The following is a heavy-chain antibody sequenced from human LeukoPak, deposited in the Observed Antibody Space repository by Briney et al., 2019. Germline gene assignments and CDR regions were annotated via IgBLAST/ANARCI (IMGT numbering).Heavy chain of an antibody. J-gene: IGHJ3*02. CDR1: GFTFSSYE. CDR2: ISSSGSTI. D-gene: IGHD4-17*01. Sequence: GGSLRFSCAASGFTFSSYEMNWVRQAPGKGLEWVSYISSSGSTIYYADSVKGRFTISRDNAKNSLYLQMNSLRAEDTAVYYCARAGPMTTVTYSDAFDIWGQGTMVTVSS. CDR3: ARAGPMTTVTYSDAFDI. V-gene: IGHV3-48*03.